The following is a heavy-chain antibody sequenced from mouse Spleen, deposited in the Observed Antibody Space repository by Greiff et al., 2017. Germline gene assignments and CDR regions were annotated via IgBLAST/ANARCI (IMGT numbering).Heavy chain of an antibody. J-gene: IGHJ4*01. V-gene: IGHV5-9-3*01. CDR1: GFTFSSYA. CDR2: ISSGGSYT. D-gene: IGHD2-1*01. Sequence: EVMLVESGGGLVKPGGSLKLSCAASGFTFSSYAMSWVRQTPEKRLEWVATISSGGSYTYYPDSVKGRFTISRDNAKNTLYLQMSSLRSEDTAMYYCARHEDYYGNYYAMDYWGQGTSVTVSS. CDR3: ARHEDYYGNYYAMDY.